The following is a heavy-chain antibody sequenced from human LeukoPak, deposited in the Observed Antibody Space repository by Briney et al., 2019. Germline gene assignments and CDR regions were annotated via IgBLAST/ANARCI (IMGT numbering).Heavy chain of an antibody. CDR2: IYYSGST. D-gene: IGHD5-18*01. V-gene: IGHV4-59*01. CDR3: ARDRTAMVSGFRYYYYGMDV. Sequence: SETLSLTCTVSGGSISSYYWSWIRQPPGKGLEWIGYIYYSGSTNYDPSLKSRVTISVDTSKNQFSLKLSSVTAADTAVYYCARDRTAMVSGFRYYYYGMDVWGKGTTVTVSS. CDR1: GGSISSYY. J-gene: IGHJ6*04.